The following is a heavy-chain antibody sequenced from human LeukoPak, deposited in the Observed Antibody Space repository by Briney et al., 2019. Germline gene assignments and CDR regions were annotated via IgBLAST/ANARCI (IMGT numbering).Heavy chain of an antibody. V-gene: IGHV4-39*07. CDR2: IYYSGST. Sequence: SETLSLTCTVSGGSISSSSYYWGWIRQPPGKGLEWIGSIYYSGSTYYNPSLKSRVTISVDTSKNQFSLKLSSVTAADMAVYYCAISSGAGYWGQGTLVTVSS. J-gene: IGHJ4*02. CDR3: AISSGAGY. CDR1: GGSISSSSYY. D-gene: IGHD6-19*01.